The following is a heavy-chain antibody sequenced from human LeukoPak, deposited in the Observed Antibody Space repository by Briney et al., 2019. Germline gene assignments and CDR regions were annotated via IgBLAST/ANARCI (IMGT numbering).Heavy chain of an antibody. CDR2: IYTSGNT. CDR3: ARGGGTLWYFDL. J-gene: IGHJ2*01. V-gene: IGHV4-61*02. D-gene: IGHD1-26*01. Sequence: SETLSLTCTVSGGSISSGSYYWSWIRQPAGKGLEWIGRIYTSGNTNYNPSLKSRVTISVDTSKNQFSLKLSSVTAADTAVYYCARGGGTLWYFDLWGRGTLVTVSS. CDR1: GGSISSGSYY.